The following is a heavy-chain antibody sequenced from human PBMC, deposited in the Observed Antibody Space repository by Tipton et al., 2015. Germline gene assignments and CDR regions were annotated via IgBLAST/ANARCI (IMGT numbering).Heavy chain of an antibody. J-gene: IGHJ3*02. D-gene: IGHD3-22*01. CDR3: ARADDSSGYYYDAFDI. CDR1: GFTFSDYS. Sequence: SLRLSCGASGFTFSDYSMNWVRQAPGKGLEWPAYISSSGSTKHFADSAKGRFTISRDNAKNSLYLQMNSLRAEDTAVYYCARADDSSGYYYDAFDIWGQGTMVTVSS. CDR2: ISSSGSTK. V-gene: IGHV3-48*04.